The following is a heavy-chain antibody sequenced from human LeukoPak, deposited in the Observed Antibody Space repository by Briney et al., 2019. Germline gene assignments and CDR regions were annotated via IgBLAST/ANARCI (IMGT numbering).Heavy chain of an antibody. V-gene: IGHV3-7*03. CDR2: INQDGSEK. J-gene: IGHJ4*02. CDR1: GFTFTTYW. CDR3: AKYVAMYYYDSSGYLDY. D-gene: IGHD3-22*01. Sequence: GGSLRLSCAASGFTFTTYWMSWVRQAPGKGLEWVANINQDGSEKYFVDSVKGRFTISRDNAKNSLYLQMNSLRTEDTALYYCAKYVAMYYYDSSGYLDYWGQGAQVTVSS.